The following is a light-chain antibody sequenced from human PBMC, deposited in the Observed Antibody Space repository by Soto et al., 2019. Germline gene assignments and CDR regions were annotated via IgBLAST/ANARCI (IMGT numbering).Light chain of an antibody. CDR2: AAS. V-gene: IGKV1-27*01. J-gene: IGKJ1*01. CDR3: QKYNSDPQT. Sequence: IQMTQSPSSLSASFGDRVTITCRASQGIRNDLGWYQQKTGKAPKILIYAASTLQSGVPSRFSGSGSGTDFTLTISSLQPEDFETYYCQKYNSDPQTFGQGTKVDIK. CDR1: QGIRND.